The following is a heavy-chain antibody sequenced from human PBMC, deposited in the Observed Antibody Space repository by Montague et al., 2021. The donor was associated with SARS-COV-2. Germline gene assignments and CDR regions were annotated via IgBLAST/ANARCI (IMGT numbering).Heavy chain of an antibody. V-gene: IGHV3-23*03. CDR2: IHSAGRGT. CDR1: GFTFTNSP. Sequence: SLRLSCAASGFTFTNSPMSWVQQAPGKGLDWVSVIHSAGRGTYYADSXXGRFTISRDNLKDTVYLQMNNLRDVDTAVYYCAKVGDILTGYSLINLDAWGQGTLVVVSS. CDR3: AKVGDILTGYSLINLDA. J-gene: IGHJ5*02. D-gene: IGHD3-9*01.